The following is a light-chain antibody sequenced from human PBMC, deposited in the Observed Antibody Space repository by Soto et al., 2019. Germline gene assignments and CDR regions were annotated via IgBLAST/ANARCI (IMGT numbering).Light chain of an antibody. CDR1: QSLVHIDGIAY. V-gene: IGKV2-30*02. CDR2: KVS. Sequence: DVVMTQTPLSLPVTLGQPASISCRSNQSLVHIDGIAYFSWFQHRPGRSPRRLIYKVSNRDSGVPARFSGSGSGTDFALKISRVEAEDVGVYYCVQGTHWRITFGQGTRLEIK. J-gene: IGKJ5*01. CDR3: VQGTHWRIT.